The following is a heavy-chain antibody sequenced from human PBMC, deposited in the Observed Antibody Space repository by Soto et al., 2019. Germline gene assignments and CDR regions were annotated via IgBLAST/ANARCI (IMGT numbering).Heavy chain of an antibody. CDR1: GGSISSYY. Sequence: SETLSLTCTVSGGSISSYYWSWIRQPAGKGLEWIGRIYTGGSTNYNPSLKSRVTISVDTSKGQFSLKLRSVTAADTAVYFCARIKSGYSYGSIIDFWGKGTLVTVSS. J-gene: IGHJ4*02. CDR3: ARIKSGYSYGSIIDF. CDR2: IYTGGST. V-gene: IGHV4-4*07. D-gene: IGHD5-18*01.